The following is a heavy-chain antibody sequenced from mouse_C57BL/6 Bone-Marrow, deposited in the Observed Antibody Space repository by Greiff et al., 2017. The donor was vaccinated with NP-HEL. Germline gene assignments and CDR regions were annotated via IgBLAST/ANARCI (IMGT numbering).Heavy chain of an antibody. CDR3: ARPPYYYGSSYDAMDY. D-gene: IGHD1-1*01. J-gene: IGHJ4*01. CDR2: INPSNGGT. V-gene: IGHV1-53*01. CDR1: GYTFTSYW. Sequence: VQLKQPGTELVKPGASVKRSCKASGYTFTSYWMHWVKQRPGQGLEWIGNINPSNGGTNYNEKFKSKATLTVDKSSSTAYMQLSSLTSEDSAVYYCARPPYYYGSSYDAMDYWGQGTSVTVSS.